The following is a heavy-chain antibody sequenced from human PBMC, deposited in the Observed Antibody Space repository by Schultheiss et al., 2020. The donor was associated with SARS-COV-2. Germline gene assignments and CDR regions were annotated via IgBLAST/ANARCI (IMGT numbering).Heavy chain of an antibody. D-gene: IGHD3-22*01. Sequence: SVKVSCKASGGTFSSYAISWVRQAPGQGLEWMGRIIPILGIANYAQKFQGRVTITADKSTSTAYMELSSLRSEDTAVYYCARGYDSSGYYWDWFDPWGQGTLVTVSS. CDR1: GGTFSSYA. CDR3: ARGYDSSGYYWDWFDP. V-gene: IGHV1-69*04. J-gene: IGHJ5*02. CDR2: IIPILGIA.